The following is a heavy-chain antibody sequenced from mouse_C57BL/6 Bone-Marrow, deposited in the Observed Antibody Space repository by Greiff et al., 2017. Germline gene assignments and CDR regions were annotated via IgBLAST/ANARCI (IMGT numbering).Heavy chain of an antibody. CDR2: IWAGGGT. CDR1: GFSLTSYA. Sequence: VMLVESGPGLVAPSQSLSITCTVSGFSLTSYAISWVRQPPGKGLEWLGVIWAGGGTNYNSALNSRLSICKDNSTGQVVLKMNSLQTDDTGRYYCARKRGYAMDCWGQGTSVTGSS. V-gene: IGHV2-9-1*01. J-gene: IGHJ4*01. CDR3: ARKRGYAMDC.